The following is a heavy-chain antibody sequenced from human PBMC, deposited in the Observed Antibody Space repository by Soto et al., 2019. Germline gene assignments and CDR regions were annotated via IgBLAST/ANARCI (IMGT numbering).Heavy chain of an antibody. CDR3: AHSRITMVRGVPTPGWFDP. D-gene: IGHD3-10*01. Sequence: SGPTLVNPTQTLRLTGTFCGFSVSTSGVGVGWIRQPPGKALEWLALIYWDDDKRYSPSLKSRLTITKDTSKNQVVLTMTNMDPVDTATYYCAHSRITMVRGVPTPGWFDPWGQGTLVTVSS. CDR1: GFSVSTSGVG. V-gene: IGHV2-5*02. J-gene: IGHJ5*02. CDR2: IYWDDDK.